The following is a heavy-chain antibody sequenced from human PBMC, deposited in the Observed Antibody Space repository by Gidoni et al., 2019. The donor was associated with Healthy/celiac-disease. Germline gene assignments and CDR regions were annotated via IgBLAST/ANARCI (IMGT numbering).Heavy chain of an antibody. CDR2: QDGSEK. Sequence: QDGSEKYYVDSVKGRFTISRDNAKNSLYLQMNSLRAEDTAVYYCARDYSAVLLWFGELGQWGQGTLVTVSS. CDR3: ARDYSAVLLWFGELGQ. V-gene: IGHV3-7*01. J-gene: IGHJ4*02. D-gene: IGHD3-10*01.